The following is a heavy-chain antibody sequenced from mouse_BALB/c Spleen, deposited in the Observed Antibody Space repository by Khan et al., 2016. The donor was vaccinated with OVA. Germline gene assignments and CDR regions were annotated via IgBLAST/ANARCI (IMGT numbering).Heavy chain of an antibody. V-gene: IGHV1S137*01. CDR1: GYTFTDFT. J-gene: IGHJ3*01. CDR3: ARGGGGDRFLY. CDR2: ISTYYGDA. Sequence: QVQLQQSGAELVRPGVSVKISCKGSGYTFTDFTMHWVKQSHAMSLEWIGVISTYYGDADYNQKFKGKATMTVDKSSNTAYMDLARLTSEDSALYYWARGGGGDRFLYWGQGTLVTVSA.